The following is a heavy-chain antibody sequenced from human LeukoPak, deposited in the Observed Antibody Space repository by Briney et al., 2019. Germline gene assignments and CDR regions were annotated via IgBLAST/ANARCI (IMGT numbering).Heavy chain of an antibody. CDR1: GFTFSSYA. J-gene: IGHJ3*02. CDR2: LRGNGGST. D-gene: IGHD6-13*01. V-gene: IGHV3-23*01. CDR3: AKSVTAAGTYAFDI. Sequence: GGALRLSCAASGFTFSSYAMSWGRQAPGKGLEWVSSLRGNGGSTEYVDSVRGRFVISRDNSRNTLYLQMNSLRAEDTAVYYCAKSVTAAGTYAFDIWGQGTMVTVSS.